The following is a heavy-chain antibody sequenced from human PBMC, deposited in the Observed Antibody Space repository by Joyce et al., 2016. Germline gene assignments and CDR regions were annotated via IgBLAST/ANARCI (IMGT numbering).Heavy chain of an antibody. D-gene: IGHD4-23*01. V-gene: IGHV1-2*02. CDR2: INPDRGDT. CDR1: GFSFSGYY. J-gene: IGHJ4*02. CDR3: AREYGGTFYFDY. Sequence: QVQLVQSGAEVKNPGASVKVSCTASGFSFSGYYIHWVRQAPGQGLGLMGWINPDRGDTIYARKFQGRVTITRDTAISTVYLELGRLTSDDTALYYCAREYGGTFYFDYWGQVTLVTVSS.